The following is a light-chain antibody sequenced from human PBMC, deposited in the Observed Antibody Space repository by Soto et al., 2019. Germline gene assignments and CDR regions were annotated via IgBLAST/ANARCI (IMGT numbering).Light chain of an antibody. J-gene: IGLJ3*02. CDR2: VNSDGSH. CDR3: QTWGTGPWV. V-gene: IGLV4-69*01. CDR1: SGHSTYA. Sequence: QSVLTQSPSASASLGASVKLTCTLSSGHSTYAIAWHQQQPEKGPRYLMKVNSDGSHNKGDGIPDRFSGSSSGAERYLTIARLQYEDEAYYYCQTWGTGPWVFGGGTKLTVL.